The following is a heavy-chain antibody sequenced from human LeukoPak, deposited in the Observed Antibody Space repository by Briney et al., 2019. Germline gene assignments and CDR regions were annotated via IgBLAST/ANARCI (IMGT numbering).Heavy chain of an antibody. Sequence: SGPTLVKPTQTLTLTCTFSGFSLSTSGVGVGWIRQPPGKALEWLALIYWDDDKRYSPSLKSRLTITKDTSKNQVVLTMTNMDPVDTATYYCAHSVYDFWSGYSFSYFDYWGQGTLVTVSS. CDR2: IYWDDDK. CDR1: GFSLSTSGVG. CDR3: AHSVYDFWSGYSFSYFDY. V-gene: IGHV2-5*02. J-gene: IGHJ4*02. D-gene: IGHD3-3*01.